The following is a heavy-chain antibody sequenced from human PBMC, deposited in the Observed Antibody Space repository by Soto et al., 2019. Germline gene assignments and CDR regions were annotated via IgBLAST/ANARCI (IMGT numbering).Heavy chain of an antibody. J-gene: IGHJ4*02. Sequence: TLSLTCTVSGGSISSGGYYWSWIRQHPGKGLEWIGYIYYSGSTYYNPSLKSRVTISVDTSKNQFSLKLSSVTAADTAVYYCARGQDSSGLFGYWGQGTLVTVSS. D-gene: IGHD3-22*01. CDR1: GGSISSGGYY. CDR2: IYYSGST. CDR3: ARGQDSSGLFGY. V-gene: IGHV4-31*03.